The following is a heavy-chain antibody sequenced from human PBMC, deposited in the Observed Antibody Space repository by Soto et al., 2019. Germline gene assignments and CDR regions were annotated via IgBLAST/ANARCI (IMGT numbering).Heavy chain of an antibody. D-gene: IGHD6-6*01. Sequence: SETLSLTCTVSGDSISGQYWSWIRQPPGRSLEWIGYIYYTGSANYSPSLKSRVTISVDTSRNQFSLKLRSVTAADTAVYYCVKGRTSKFVPWGQGSLVTVSS. J-gene: IGHJ5*01. V-gene: IGHV4-59*11. CDR2: IYYTGSA. CDR3: VKGRTSKFVP. CDR1: GDSISGQY.